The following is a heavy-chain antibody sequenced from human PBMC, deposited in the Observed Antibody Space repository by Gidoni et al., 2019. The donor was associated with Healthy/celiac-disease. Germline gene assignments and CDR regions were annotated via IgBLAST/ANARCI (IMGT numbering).Heavy chain of an antibody. CDR2: IIPIFGTA. CDR3: ARDTGYYYDSSGYLGGLDY. J-gene: IGHJ4*02. D-gene: IGHD3-22*01. Sequence: QVQLVQSGAEVTKPGSSVQVSCKASGGTFSSYAISWGRQAPGQGLEWMGGIIPIFGTANYAQKFQGRVTITADESTSTAYMELSSLRSEDTAVYYCARDTGYYYDSSGYLGGLDYWGQGTLVTVSS. V-gene: IGHV1-69*01. CDR1: GGTFSSYA.